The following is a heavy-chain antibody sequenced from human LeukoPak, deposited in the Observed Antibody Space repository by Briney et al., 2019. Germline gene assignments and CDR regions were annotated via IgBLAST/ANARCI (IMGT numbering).Heavy chain of an antibody. CDR1: GFTFNCA. V-gene: IGHV3-23*01. CDR3: AKRGGLPPLDYYYYYMDA. CDR2: ISGSGGST. Sequence: GGSLRLSCAASGFTFNCAMSWVRQAPGKGLEWVSSISGSGGSTYYADSVKGRFTISRDNSKNTLYLQMNSLRAEDTAVYYCAKRGGLPPLDYYYYYMDAWGKGTTVTVSS. D-gene: IGHD2-21*02. J-gene: IGHJ6*03.